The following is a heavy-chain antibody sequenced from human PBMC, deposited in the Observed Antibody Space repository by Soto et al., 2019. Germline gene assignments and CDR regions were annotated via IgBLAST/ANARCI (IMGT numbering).Heavy chain of an antibody. CDR3: ARGGYCSNGVCYIHYGVDV. CDR1: VTSVTSAGYY. V-gene: IGHV4-31*03. CDR2: IYYSGST. D-gene: IGHD2-8*01. Sequence: QVQLQESGPGLVKPSQTLSLSCTVTVTSVTSAGYYWSWIRQHPGQGLEWIGYIYYSGSTSYNPSLKSRVTISVDTSNNQFSLDLTSVTAADTAVYYCARGGYCSNGVCYIHYGVDVWGQGTTVTVSS. J-gene: IGHJ6*02.